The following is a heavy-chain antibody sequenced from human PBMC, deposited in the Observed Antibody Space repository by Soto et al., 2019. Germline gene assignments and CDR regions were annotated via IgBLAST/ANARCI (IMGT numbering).Heavy chain of an antibody. CDR2: IIPRSATS. D-gene: IGHD4-17*01. CDR1: GDTFSTYT. CDR3: AREGLVLVPTTVNSDYYYYAMDV. Sequence: GASLKVACKTAGDTFSTYTISCRRHTNGQGLEWMGGIIPRSATSKYAQKFQGRVTITADESTSTVYMELRTLRPEDTAVYYCAREGLVLVPTTVNSDYYYYAMDVWGQGTTVTV. V-gene: IGHV1-69*13. J-gene: IGHJ6*02.